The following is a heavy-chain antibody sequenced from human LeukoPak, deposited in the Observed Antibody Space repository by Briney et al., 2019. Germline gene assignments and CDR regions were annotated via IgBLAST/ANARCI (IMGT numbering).Heavy chain of an antibody. Sequence: GASVKLSCKASGYTFCSYEINWVRQPPGQGLEWIGRINASSGNTAYAQKFQGRITMTRDASIRTAYMELNSLRAEDTAVYYCVRLFVQEPSGWFDPWGQGTLVTVS. CDR2: INASSGNT. CDR1: GYTFCSYE. CDR3: VRLFVQEPSGWFDP. D-gene: IGHD3-10*01. J-gene: IGHJ5*02. V-gene: IGHV1-8*01.